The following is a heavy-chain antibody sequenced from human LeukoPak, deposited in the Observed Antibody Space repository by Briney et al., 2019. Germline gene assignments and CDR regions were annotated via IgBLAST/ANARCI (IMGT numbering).Heavy chain of an antibody. J-gene: IGHJ4*02. CDR2: IYHSGST. V-gene: IGHV4-59*12. CDR3: ARETGGVISNFDY. Sequence: SETLSLTCTVSGDSIRSYYWSWIRQPPGKGLEWIGEIYHSGSTNYNPSLKSRVTISVDKSKNQFSLKLSSVTAADTAVYYCARETGGVISNFDYWGQGTLVTVSS. CDR1: GDSIRSYY. D-gene: IGHD3-10*01.